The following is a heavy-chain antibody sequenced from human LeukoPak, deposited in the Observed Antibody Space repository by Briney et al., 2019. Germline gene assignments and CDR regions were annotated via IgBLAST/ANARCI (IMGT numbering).Heavy chain of an antibody. Sequence: ASVKVSCKASGYTFTSYGISWVRQAPAQGLEWMGWISVYNGNTNYAQKLQGRVTMTTDTSTSTAYMELRIMRSDDTAVYYCARAPMYYYDSSGYEVYWGQGTLVTVSS. CDR1: GYTFTSYG. J-gene: IGHJ4*02. CDR2: ISVYNGNT. V-gene: IGHV1-18*01. D-gene: IGHD3-22*01. CDR3: ARAPMYYYDSSGYEVY.